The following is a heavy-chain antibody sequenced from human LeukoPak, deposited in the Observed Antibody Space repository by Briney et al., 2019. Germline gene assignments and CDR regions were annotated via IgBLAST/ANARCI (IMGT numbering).Heavy chain of an antibody. D-gene: IGHD3-3*01. J-gene: IGHJ4*02. CDR1: GGSFSGYY. V-gene: IGHV4-34*01. CDR2: INHSGST. CDR3: ARGFDFFDY. Sequence: SETLSLTCAVYGGSFSGYYWSWIRQPPGKGLEWIGEINHSGSTNYNPSLKSRVTISVDTSKNQFSLKLSSVAAADTAVYYCARGFDFFDYWGQGTLVTVSS.